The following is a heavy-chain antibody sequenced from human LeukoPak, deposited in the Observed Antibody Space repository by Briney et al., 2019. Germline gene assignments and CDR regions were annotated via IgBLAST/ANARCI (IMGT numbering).Heavy chain of an antibody. J-gene: IGHJ4*02. D-gene: IGHD6-13*01. CDR3: ASKRGSSWYIDY. CDR2: IIPIFGTA. V-gene: IGHV1-69*06. CDR1: GGTFSSYA. Sequence: GASVKVSCKASGGTFSSYAISWVRQAPGQGLEWMGGIIPIFGTANYAQKFQGRVTITADKSTSTAYMELSSLRSEDTAVYYCASKRGSSWYIDYWGQGTLVTVSS.